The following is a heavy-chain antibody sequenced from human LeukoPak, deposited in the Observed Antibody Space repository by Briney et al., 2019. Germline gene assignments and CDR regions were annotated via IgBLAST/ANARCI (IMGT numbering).Heavy chain of an antibody. CDR1: GFTFSDHL. Sequence: GWSLRLSCAASGFTFSDHLMDWVQQAPGKGLEWVGRIRKKPNSYTTEYAASVKGRFTISRDDSKNSLYLQMNSLEAEDTGVYYCARVSAITGATDALDFWGQGAMVTVSS. CDR3: ARVSAITGATDALDF. D-gene: IGHD1-20*01. V-gene: IGHV3-72*01. CDR2: IRKKPNSYTT. J-gene: IGHJ3*01.